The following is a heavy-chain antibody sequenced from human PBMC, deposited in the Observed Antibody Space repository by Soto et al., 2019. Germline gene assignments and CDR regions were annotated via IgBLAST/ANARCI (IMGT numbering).Heavy chain of an antibody. CDR1: GFTFGYFS. Sequence: GGSLRLSCAPSGFTFGYFSISWVRQAPGRGLEWVGFIRSKDYGGTTEYAASVKGRFAISRDDSTGIAYLQMNSLKIEDTAVYYCTREIPYFDSWGQGTLVTVSS. J-gene: IGHJ4*02. CDR2: IRSKDYGGTT. CDR3: TREIPYFDS. V-gene: IGHV3-49*02.